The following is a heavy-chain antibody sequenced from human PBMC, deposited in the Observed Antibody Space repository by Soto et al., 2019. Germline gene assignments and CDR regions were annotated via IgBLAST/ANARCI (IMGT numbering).Heavy chain of an antibody. CDR1: GFTFSDYY. V-gene: IGHV3-11*06. D-gene: IGHD2-15*01. CDR2: ISSSSSYT. CDR3: ARWADPPIPKMVAATPGAFDI. Sequence: GGSLRLSCAASGFTFSDYYMSWIRQAPGKGLEWVSYISSSSSYTNYADSVKGRFTISRDNAKNSLYLQMNSLRAEDTAVYYCARWADPPIPKMVAATPGAFDIWGQGTMVTVSS. J-gene: IGHJ3*02.